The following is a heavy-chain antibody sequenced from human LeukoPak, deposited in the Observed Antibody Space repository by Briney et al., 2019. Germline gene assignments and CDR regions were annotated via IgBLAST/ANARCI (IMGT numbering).Heavy chain of an antibody. Sequence: SETLSLTCTVSGDSISSHYWSWIRQPPGKGLEWIGYIYYSGSTNYNPSLKSRVTISVDTSKNQFSLKLSSVTAADTAVYHCARDREHYDFWSGPPDYYYYYMDVWGKGTTVTVSS. D-gene: IGHD3-3*01. J-gene: IGHJ6*03. CDR2: IYYSGST. CDR1: GDSISSHY. V-gene: IGHV4-59*11. CDR3: ARDREHYDFWSGPPDYYYYYMDV.